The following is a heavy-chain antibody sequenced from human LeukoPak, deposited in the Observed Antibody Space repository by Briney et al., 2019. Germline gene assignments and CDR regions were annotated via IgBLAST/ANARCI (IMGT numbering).Heavy chain of an antibody. D-gene: IGHD5/OR15-5a*01. CDR1: RGSISSYY. J-gene: IGHJ6*03. CDR2: VDHTGST. CDR3: ARGRVSSSTWYSTYYYYFYMDV. Sequence: SETLSVTCTVSRGSISSYYWTWIRQPPGKGLEWIGYVDHTGSTHFNPSLNGRVSISRDTTKNLFSLRLRSVTAADTAVYFCARGRVSSSTWYSTYYYYFYMDVWGKGTTVTVSS. V-gene: IGHV4-59*01.